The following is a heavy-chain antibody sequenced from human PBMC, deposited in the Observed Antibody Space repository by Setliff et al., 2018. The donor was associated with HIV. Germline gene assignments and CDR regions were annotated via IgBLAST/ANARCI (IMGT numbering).Heavy chain of an antibody. V-gene: IGHV4-4*08. CDR2: ISSGST. J-gene: IGHJ4*02. D-gene: IGHD3-9*01. Sequence: PSETLSLTCTVSGGSISSYYWSWIRQPPGKGLEWIGYISSGSTNYNPSLKSRVTISVDTSKNQFSLKLSSVTAADTAVYYCASYDILTGYYGHYFDYWGQGTLVTVSS. CDR3: ASYDILTGYYGHYFDY. CDR1: GGSISSYY.